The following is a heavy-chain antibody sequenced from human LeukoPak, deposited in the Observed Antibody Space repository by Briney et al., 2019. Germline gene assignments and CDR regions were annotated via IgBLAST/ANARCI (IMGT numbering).Heavy chain of an antibody. CDR2: ISAYNGNT. CDR1: GYTFTSYG. J-gene: IGHJ5*02. V-gene: IGHV1-18*04. CDR3: ARAWIVVVPAAILPLWFDP. Sequence: ASVKVSCKASGYTFTSYGISWVRQAPGQGLEWMGWISAYNGNTNYAQKLQGRVTMTTDTSTSTAYMELRCLRSDDTAVYYCARAWIVVVPAAILPLWFDPWGQGTLVTVSS. D-gene: IGHD2-2*01.